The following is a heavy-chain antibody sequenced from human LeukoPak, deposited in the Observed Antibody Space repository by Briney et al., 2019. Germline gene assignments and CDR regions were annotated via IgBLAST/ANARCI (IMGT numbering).Heavy chain of an antibody. V-gene: IGHV3-30*04. CDR3: AKDSGSYYTYYFDY. J-gene: IGHJ4*02. CDR1: GFTFSSYA. D-gene: IGHD1-26*01. CDR2: ISNDASQK. Sequence: GRSLRLSCAASGFTFSSYALHWVRQAPGKGLEWVALISNDASQKYYADSVKGRFTISRDNSKNTLYLQMNSLRAEDTAVYYCAKDSGSYYTYYFDYWGQGTLVTVSS.